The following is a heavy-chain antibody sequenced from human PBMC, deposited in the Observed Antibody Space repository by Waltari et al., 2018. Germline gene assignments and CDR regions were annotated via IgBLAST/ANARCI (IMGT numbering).Heavy chain of an antibody. CDR3: AIVLGGYCSSTSCSGFDP. J-gene: IGHJ5*02. V-gene: IGHV3-21*01. D-gene: IGHD2-2*01. CDR1: GFTLSGPS. CDR2: ICSSSTYI. Sequence: EVQLVESGGGLGKRGGSLRLPCAASGFTLSGPSMTWVRQAPGKGLEWVSSICSSSTYIYYADSVNGRFTISRDNAKNSLYLQMNSLSAEDTAVYYCAIVLGGYCSSTSCSGFDPWGQGTLVTVSS.